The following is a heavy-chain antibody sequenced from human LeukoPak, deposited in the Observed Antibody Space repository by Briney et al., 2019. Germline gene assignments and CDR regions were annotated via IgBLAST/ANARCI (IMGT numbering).Heavy chain of an antibody. CDR1: GGSISSGSYY. CDR3: AREPRDGPAAWGWFDP. Sequence: PSQTLSLTCTVSGGSISSGSYYWSWIRQPAGKGLEWIGRIYTSGSTNYNPSLKSRVTISVDTSKNQFSLKLSSVTAADTAVYYCAREPRDGPAAWGWFDPWGQGTLVTVSS. V-gene: IGHV4-61*02. J-gene: IGHJ5*02. CDR2: IYTSGST. D-gene: IGHD2-2*01.